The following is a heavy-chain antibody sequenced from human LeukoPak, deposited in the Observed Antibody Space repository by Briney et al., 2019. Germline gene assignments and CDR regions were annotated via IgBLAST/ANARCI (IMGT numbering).Heavy chain of an antibody. Sequence: VASVKVSCKAFGYTFTNNWMHWVRQAPGQGPEWMGLISPTGGSTAYAQKFQGRVTLTRDMSTSTDYLELSSLRSEDTAVYYCAREHSSGWYRDYFDYWGQGTLVTVSS. J-gene: IGHJ4*02. CDR3: AREHSSGWYRDYFDY. CDR2: ISPTGGST. CDR1: GYTFTNNW. D-gene: IGHD6-19*01. V-gene: IGHV1-46*01.